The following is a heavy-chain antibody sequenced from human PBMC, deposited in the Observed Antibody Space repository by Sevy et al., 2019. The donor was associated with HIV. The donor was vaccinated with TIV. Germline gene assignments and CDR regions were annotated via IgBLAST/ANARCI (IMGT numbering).Heavy chain of an antibody. Sequence: SETLSLTCAVSGVSFSDYYWAWIRQAPGKGLEWIGEVSQSGSANYNPSLRSRVIMSLDTSKNHVSLKLTSVTAADTAMYYCARGPLFSHEYCSGGTCPTIDFWSQGTLVTVSS. CDR1: GVSFSDYY. V-gene: IGHV4-34*01. J-gene: IGHJ4*01. CDR3: ARGPLFSHEYCSGGTCPTIDF. CDR2: VSQSGSA. D-gene: IGHD2-15*01.